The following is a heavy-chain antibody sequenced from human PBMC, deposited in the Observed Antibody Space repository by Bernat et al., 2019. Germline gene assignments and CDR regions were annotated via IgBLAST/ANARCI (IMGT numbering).Heavy chain of an antibody. D-gene: IGHD3-16*02. CDR2: IWYDGSKK. V-gene: IGHV3-33*01. CDR3: AREQIVSPTYDDYMWVSYPPYFDD. J-gene: IGHJ4*02. CDR1: VFTFSSYC. Sequence: AASVFTFSSYCMHLVRQAPGKGLECVAVIWYDGSKKYYADSVNGRFTISRDNSKTTLYLQMNSLIAEDTAGYYCAREQIVSPTYDDYMWVSYPPYFDDWGKGTL.